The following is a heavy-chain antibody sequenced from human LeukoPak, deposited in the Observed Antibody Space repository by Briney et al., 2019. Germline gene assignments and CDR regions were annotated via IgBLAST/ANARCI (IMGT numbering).Heavy chain of an antibody. J-gene: IGHJ4*02. CDR1: GFRFSSYD. CDR2: IESDGTKE. V-gene: IGHV3-30*02. CDR3: AREGSGWYYLDY. D-gene: IGHD6-19*01. Sequence: GGSLRLSCAASGFRFSSYDIHWVRQAPGKGLEWVTFIESDGTKEYYADSVKGRFTISRDNSKNTVYVQMNTLRAEDTAVYYCAREGSGWYYLDYWGQGTVVTVSS.